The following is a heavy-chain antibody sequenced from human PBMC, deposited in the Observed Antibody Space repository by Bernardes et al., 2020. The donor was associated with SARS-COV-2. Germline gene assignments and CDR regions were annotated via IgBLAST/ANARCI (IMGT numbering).Heavy chain of an antibody. CDR2: INHSVSA. CDR1: GGSFGNYY. CDR3: ASGGSPYESGWYFNL. V-gene: IGHV4-34*01. D-gene: IGHD2-15*01. Sequence: SETLSLTCAVYGGSFGNYYLNWIRQPPGKGPEWIGEINHSVSANYNPSPKSRVTLSVDTSKNQFSLKVNSVTAADTAVYFCASGGSPYESGWYFNLWGRGTLITV. J-gene: IGHJ2*01.